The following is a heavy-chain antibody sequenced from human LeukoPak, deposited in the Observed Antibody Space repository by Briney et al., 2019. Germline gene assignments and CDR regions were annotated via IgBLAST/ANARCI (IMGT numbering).Heavy chain of an antibody. D-gene: IGHD6-13*01. CDR3: ARGKRVTAAFDY. Sequence: SETLSLTCTVSGGSVSGYYWSWIRQPPGKGLEWIGYIFYSGSTNYNPSLKSRVSISVDTSKNQFSLKLSSVTAADTAVYYCARGKRVTAAFDYWGQGTLVTVSS. V-gene: IGHV4-59*02. J-gene: IGHJ4*02. CDR1: GGSVSGYY. CDR2: IFYSGST.